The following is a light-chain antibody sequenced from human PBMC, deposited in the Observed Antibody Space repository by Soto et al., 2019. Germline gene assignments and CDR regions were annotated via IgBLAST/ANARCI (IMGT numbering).Light chain of an antibody. CDR1: QSVSSSY. CDR2: GAS. CDR3: QQYGSSPLIT. J-gene: IGKJ5*01. Sequence: EIVLTQSPGTLSLSPGERATLSCRASQSVSSSYLAWYQQKPGQAPRLLIYGASSRATGIPDRFSGSVSGTDFTLTISILEPEDFAVYYCQQYGSSPLITFGQGTRLEI. V-gene: IGKV3-20*01.